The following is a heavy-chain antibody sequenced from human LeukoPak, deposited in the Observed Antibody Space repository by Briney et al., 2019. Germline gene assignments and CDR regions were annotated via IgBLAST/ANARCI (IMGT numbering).Heavy chain of an antibody. CDR3: ARVPYNWNYSVDY. CDR1: GYTFTGYY. V-gene: IGHV1-2*02. Sequence: ASVKVSCKASGYTFTGYYMHWVRQAPGQGLEWMGWINPNSGGTNYAQKFQGRVTMTRDTSISTAYMELSRLRSDDTAVYYCARVPYNWNYSVDYWGQGTLVTVSS. D-gene: IGHD1-7*01. CDR2: INPNSGGT. J-gene: IGHJ4*02.